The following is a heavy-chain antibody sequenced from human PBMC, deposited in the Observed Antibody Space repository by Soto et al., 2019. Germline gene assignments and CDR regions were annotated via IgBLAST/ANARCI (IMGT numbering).Heavy chain of an antibody. CDR2: ISGSGGST. CDR1: GFTISSYA. D-gene: IGHD6-13*01. J-gene: IGHJ5*02. V-gene: IGHV3-23*01. Sequence: EVQLLESGGGLVQPGGSLRLSCAASGFTISSYAMSWVRQAPGKGLEWVSAISGSGGSTYYADSVKGRFTICRDNSKNTLYLQMNSLRAEDTAGYYCAKVIAAAGTGYWFDPWGQGTLVTVSS. CDR3: AKVIAAAGTGYWFDP.